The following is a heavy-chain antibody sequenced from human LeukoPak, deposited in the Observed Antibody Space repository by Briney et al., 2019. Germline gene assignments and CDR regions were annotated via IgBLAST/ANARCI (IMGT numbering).Heavy chain of an antibody. CDR1: GGSFSGYY. D-gene: IGHD2-2*01. Sequence: PSETLSLACAVYGGSFSGYYWSWIRQPPGKGLEWIGEINHSGSTNYNPSLKSRVTISVDTSKNQFSLKLSSVTAADTAVYYCARGRYCSSTSCFPIRGDDSFDIWGQGTMVTVSS. CDR2: INHSGST. CDR3: ARGRYCSSTSCFPIRGDDSFDI. V-gene: IGHV4-34*01. J-gene: IGHJ3*02.